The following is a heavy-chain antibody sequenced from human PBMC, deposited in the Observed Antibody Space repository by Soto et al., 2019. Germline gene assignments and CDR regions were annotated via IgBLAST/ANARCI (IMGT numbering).Heavy chain of an antibody. CDR3: AGEYYFDSRGIGFDD. V-gene: IGHV4-30-4*02. CDR1: GGSISSGNYY. J-gene: IGHJ4*02. Sequence: PSETLSLTCTVSGGSISSGNYYWSWIRQPPGKGLEWIGFISYSGSTYYSLSLKGRVTISVDGARNHFSPKLKSVTAADTAVYYCAGEYYFDSRGIGFDDGGQGPLVTVSS. CDR2: ISYSGST. D-gene: IGHD3-22*01.